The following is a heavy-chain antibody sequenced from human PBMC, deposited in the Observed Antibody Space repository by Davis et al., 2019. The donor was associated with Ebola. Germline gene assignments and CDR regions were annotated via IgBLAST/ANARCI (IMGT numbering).Heavy chain of an antibody. CDR2: IYYSGST. CDR3: ARGTMVRGVISYYGMDV. V-gene: IGHV4-61*08. D-gene: IGHD3-10*01. Sequence: PSETLSLTCTVSGGSISSGDYYWSWIRQPPGKGLEWIGYIYYSGSTNYNPSLKSRVTISVDTSKNQFSLKLSSVTAADTAVYYCARGTMVRGVISYYGMDVWGQETTVTVSS. J-gene: IGHJ6*02. CDR1: GGSISSGDYY.